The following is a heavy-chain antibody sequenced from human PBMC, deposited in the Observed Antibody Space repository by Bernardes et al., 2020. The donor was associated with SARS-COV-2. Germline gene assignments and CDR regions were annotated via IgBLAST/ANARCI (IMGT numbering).Heavy chain of an antibody. V-gene: IGHV4-59*01. D-gene: IGHD5-12*01. CDR3: ARGRRDGYNPAD. CDR1: GGSISSYY. CDR2: IYYSGST. J-gene: IGHJ4*02. Sequence: SETLSLTRTVSGGSISSYYWSWIRQPPGKGLEWIGYIYYSGSTKYNPSLQSRVTISIDTSKNQFSLKLSSVTAADTAVYYCARGRRDGYNPADWGQGILVTVSS.